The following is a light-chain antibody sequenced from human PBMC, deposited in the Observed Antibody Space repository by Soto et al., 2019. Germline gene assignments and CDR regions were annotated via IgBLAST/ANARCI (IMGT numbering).Light chain of an antibody. CDR2: EAS. Sequence: EIVRTQSHANLSVSPGERAALSCRASQSVSSNLAWYQQKPGQAPRLLMYEASNRATGIPARFSGGGSGTDFTLTISSLEPEDFAVYYCQQRSDWPWTFGQGTKVDIK. V-gene: IGKV3-11*01. CDR1: QSVSSN. CDR3: QQRSDWPWT. J-gene: IGKJ1*01.